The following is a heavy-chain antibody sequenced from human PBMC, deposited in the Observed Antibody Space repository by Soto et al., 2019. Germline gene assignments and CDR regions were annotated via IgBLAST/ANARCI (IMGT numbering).Heavy chain of an antibody. CDR1: GGTFSSYT. CDR2: IIPILGIA. CDR3: ARDLSVVVPAAMPEGDY. J-gene: IGHJ4*02. D-gene: IGHD2-2*01. Sequence: QVQLVQSGAEVKKPGSSVKVSCKASGGTFSSYTISWVRQAPGQGLEWMGRIIPILGIANYAQKFQGRVTITADKSRSTAYMELSSLRSEDMAVYYCARDLSVVVPAAMPEGDYWGQGTLVTVSS. V-gene: IGHV1-69*08.